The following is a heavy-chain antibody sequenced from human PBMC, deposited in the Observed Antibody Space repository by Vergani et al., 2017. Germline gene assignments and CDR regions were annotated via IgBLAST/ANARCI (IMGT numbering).Heavy chain of an antibody. V-gene: IGHV4-59*08. Sequence: QVQLQESGPGLVKPSETLSLTCTVSGGSISSYYWSWFRQPPGKGLEWMGYIYYSGSTNYNPSLKSRVTISVDTSKNQFSLKLSSVTAADTAVYYCARHGVHGGFDYWGQGTLVTVSS. CDR2: IYYSGST. J-gene: IGHJ4*02. CDR3: ARHGVHGGFDY. CDR1: GGSISSYY. D-gene: IGHD4-23*01.